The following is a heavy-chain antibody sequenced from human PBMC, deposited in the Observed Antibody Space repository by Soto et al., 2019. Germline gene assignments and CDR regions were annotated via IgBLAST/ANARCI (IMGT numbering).Heavy chain of an antibody. Sequence: SETLSLTCTVSGGSISSYYWSWIRQPPGKGLEWIGYIYYSGSTNYNPSLKSRVTISVDTSKNQFSLMLSSVTAADTAVYYCARQRDVVVPAASYYYYYYMDVWGKGTTVTVSS. CDR3: ARQRDVVVPAASYYYYYYMDV. CDR2: IYYSGST. CDR1: GGSISSYY. D-gene: IGHD2-2*01. J-gene: IGHJ6*03. V-gene: IGHV4-59*08.